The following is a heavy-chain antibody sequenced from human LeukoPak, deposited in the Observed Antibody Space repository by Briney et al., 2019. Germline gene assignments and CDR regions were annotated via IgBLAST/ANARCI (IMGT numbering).Heavy chain of an antibody. CDR2: MKEDGSDK. CDR1: GFTFGSYW. V-gene: IGHV3-7*05. CDR3: AREKNLGT. D-gene: IGHD1-14*01. Sequence: GGSLRLSCAASGFTFGSYWVSWVRQAPGKRLDWVATMKEDGSDKYYVDSVKGRFTISRDNVKKSVYLQMNSLRAEDTAVYFCAREKNLGTWGQGTLVTVSS. J-gene: IGHJ4*02.